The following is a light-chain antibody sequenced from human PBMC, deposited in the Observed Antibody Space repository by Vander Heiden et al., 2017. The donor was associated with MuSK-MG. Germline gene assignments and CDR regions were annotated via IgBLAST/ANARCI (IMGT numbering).Light chain of an antibody. Sequence: SALTQPASVPGAPGQMITISCTGTSSDVGGYNYVSWYQQHPGKAPKLMIYDVSNRPSGVSNRFSGSKSGNTASLTIALLQAEDEADYYYSSYTSSSTPYVFGTGTKVTVL. J-gene: IGLJ1*01. CDR3: SSYTSSSTPYV. CDR2: DVS. V-gene: IGLV2-14*01. CDR1: SSDVGGYNY.